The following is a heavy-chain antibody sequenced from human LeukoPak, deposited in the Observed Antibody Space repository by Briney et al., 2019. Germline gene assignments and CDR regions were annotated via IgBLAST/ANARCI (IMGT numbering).Heavy chain of an antibody. D-gene: IGHD4-11*01. CDR2: IRYDGSEK. CDR3: AKGLDYSLDY. V-gene: IGHV3-30*02. Sequence: GGSLRLSCAASGFTFRNYRMHWVRQAPGKGLEWVAFIRYDGSEKYYVDSVKGRFSNSRDNSKNTLYLQMNSLRGEDTAVYYCAKGLDYSLDYWGQGTLVTVSS. CDR1: GFTFRNYR. J-gene: IGHJ4*02.